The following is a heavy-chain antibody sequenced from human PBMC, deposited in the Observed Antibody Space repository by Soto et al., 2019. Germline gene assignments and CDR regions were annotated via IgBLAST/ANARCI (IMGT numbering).Heavy chain of an antibody. CDR3: TRGAGQGSGSYD. CDR2: VRTYNGNT. Sequence: QVQLVQSGAEVKKPAASVKVSCKASGYIFTSFGITWVRHATGQGPEWMRWVRTYNGNTKYAQKLQGRVTMSTDTSTSKAYMELSCPRSAGTGVYYCTRGAGQGSGSYDWGQGTLVTVSS. J-gene: IGHJ4*02. V-gene: IGHV1-18*01. CDR1: GYIFTSFG. D-gene: IGHD3-10*01.